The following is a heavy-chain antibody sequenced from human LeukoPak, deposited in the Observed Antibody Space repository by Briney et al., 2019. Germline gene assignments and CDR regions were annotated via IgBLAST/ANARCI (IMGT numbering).Heavy chain of an antibody. D-gene: IGHD3-10*02. V-gene: IGHV3-7*01. Sequence: GGSLRLSCAASGFTFSSYWMSWARQAPGKGLEWVANIKQDGSEKYYVDSVKGRFTISRDNAKNSLYLQMNSLRAEDTAVYYCAELGITMIGGVWGKGTTVTISS. CDR1: GFTFSSYW. CDR3: AELGITMIGGV. CDR2: IKQDGSEK. J-gene: IGHJ6*04.